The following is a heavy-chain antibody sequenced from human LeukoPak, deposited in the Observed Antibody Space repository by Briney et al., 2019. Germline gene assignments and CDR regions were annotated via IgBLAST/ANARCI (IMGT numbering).Heavy chain of an antibody. D-gene: IGHD5-18*01. CDR2: IYYSGST. J-gene: IGHJ4*02. V-gene: IGHV4-39*01. CDR3: ARHTVDTATVMVREVNY. Sequence: SETLSLTCTVSGGSIGNRSYYWGWIRQPPGKGLEWTGSIYYSGSTYYNPSLKSRVTISVDTSKNQFSLKLTSVTAADTAVYYCARHTVDTATVMVREVNYWGQGTLVTVSS. CDR1: GGSIGNRSYY.